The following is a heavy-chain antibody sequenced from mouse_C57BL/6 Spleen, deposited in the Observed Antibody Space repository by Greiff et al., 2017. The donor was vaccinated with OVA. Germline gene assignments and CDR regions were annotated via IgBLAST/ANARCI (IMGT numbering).Heavy chain of an antibody. J-gene: IGHJ1*03. D-gene: IGHD1-1*01. CDR3: ARPFITTPHWYFDV. V-gene: IGHV1-69*01. CDR1: GYTFTSYW. Sequence: QVQLQQPGAELVMPGASVKLSCKASGYTFTSYWMHWVKQRPGQGLEWIGEIDPSDSYTNYNQKFKGKSTLTVDKSSSTAYMPLSSLTSEDSAVYYCARPFITTPHWYFDVWGTGTTVTVSS. CDR2: IDPSDSYT.